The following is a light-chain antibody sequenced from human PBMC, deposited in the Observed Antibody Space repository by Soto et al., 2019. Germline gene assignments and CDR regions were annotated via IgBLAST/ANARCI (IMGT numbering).Light chain of an antibody. V-gene: IGKV1-39*01. Sequence: DIQMTQSPSSLSASVGDRVTITCRASQSISSYLNWYQQKPGKAPKLLIYAASSLQSGVPSRFSGSGSGTDFTLTISSLQPEDFATYYCQQSYSTPPRTDVYFGGGTKVEIK. CDR1: QSISSY. CDR2: AAS. CDR3: QQSYSTPPRTDVY. J-gene: IGKJ4*01.